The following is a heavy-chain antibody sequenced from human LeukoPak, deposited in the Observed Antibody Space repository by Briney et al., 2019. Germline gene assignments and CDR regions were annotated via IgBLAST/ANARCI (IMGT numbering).Heavy chain of an antibody. CDR3: VRGGFLEWLLSRNYYYYMDV. J-gene: IGHJ6*03. CDR2: MNPNSGNT. V-gene: IGHV1-8*03. CDR1: GYTFTSYD. Sequence: ASVKVSCKASGYTFTSYDINWVRQATGQGLEWMGWMNPNSGNTGYAQKFQGRVTITRNTSISTAYMELSSLRSEDTAVYYCVRGGFLEWLLSRNYYYYMDVWGKGTTVTVSS. D-gene: IGHD3-3*01.